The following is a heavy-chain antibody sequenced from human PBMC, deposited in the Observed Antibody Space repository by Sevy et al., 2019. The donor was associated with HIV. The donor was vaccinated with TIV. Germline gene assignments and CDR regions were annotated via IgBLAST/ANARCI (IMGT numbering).Heavy chain of an antibody. D-gene: IGHD6-13*01. CDR3: AKDRSGSWSVDY. J-gene: IGHJ4*02. V-gene: IGHV3-30*18. CDR1: GFTFYNYG. CDR2: ISYDGKNE. Sequence: GGSLRLSCAGSGFTFYNYGIHWVRHAPGKGLEWVTMISYDGKNENYADSVKGRFTISRDNSKNTVYLQMNSLRPDDTAIYYCAKDRSGSWSVDYWGQGTLVTVSS.